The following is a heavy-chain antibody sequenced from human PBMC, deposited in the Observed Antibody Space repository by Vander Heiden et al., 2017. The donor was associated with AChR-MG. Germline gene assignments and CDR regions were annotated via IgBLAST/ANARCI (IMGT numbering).Heavy chain of an antibody. J-gene: IGHJ5*02. V-gene: IGHV3-30*02. CDR2: VHYDGDYK. CDR1: GFIFSSYG. D-gene: IGHD3-16*02. Sequence: QVQLVESGGGVAQPGGSLRLSCAASGFIFSSYGMHWVSQAPGKGLEWVAFVHYDGDYKFYADSVKGRFTISRDNSKNSLYLQLNSLRAEDTALYYCAKDYRHFNWNDAWGQGTLVTVSS. CDR3: AKDYRHFNWNDA.